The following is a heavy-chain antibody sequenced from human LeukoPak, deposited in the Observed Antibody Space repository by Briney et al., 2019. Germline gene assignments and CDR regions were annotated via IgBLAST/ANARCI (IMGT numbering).Heavy chain of an antibody. CDR3: ARDVDIVATIVADY. J-gene: IGHJ4*02. D-gene: IGHD5-12*01. V-gene: IGHV3-21*01. Sequence: GGALRLSCAASGLTFSSYSMNWVRQAPGKGLEWVSSISSSSSYIYYADSVKGRFTISRDNAKNSLYLQMNSLRAEDTAVYYCARDVDIVATIVADYWGQGTLVTVSS. CDR1: GLTFSSYS. CDR2: ISSSSSYI.